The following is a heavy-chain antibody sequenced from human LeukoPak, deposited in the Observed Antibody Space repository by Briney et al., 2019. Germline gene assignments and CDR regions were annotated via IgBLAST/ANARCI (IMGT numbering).Heavy chain of an antibody. J-gene: IGHJ4*02. Sequence: GGSLRLSCAASGFTFDDYTMHWVRQAPGKGLEWVSLISWDGGRTYYADSVKGRFTISRDNSKNSLYLQMNSLRTEDTALYYCAKGGASSSWSPLDYWGQGTLVTVSS. CDR3: AKGGASSSWSPLDY. V-gene: IGHV3-43*01. CDR2: ISWDGGRT. D-gene: IGHD6-13*01. CDR1: GFTFDDYT.